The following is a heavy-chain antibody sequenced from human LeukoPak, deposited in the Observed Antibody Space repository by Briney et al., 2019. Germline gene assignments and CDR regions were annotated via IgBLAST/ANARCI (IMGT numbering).Heavy chain of an antibody. V-gene: IGHV4-38-2*02. CDR1: GDSISTGNY. D-gene: IGHD5-18*01. CDR3: ARAGGRGYSYGSPIDY. CDR2: IYHTGST. Sequence: SETLSLICTVSGDSISTGNYWGWIRQPPGKGLEWIGSIYHTGSTYYNLSLKSRVTISVDTSKNQFSLKLSSVTAADTAVYYCARAGGRGYSYGSPIDYWGQGTLVTVSS. J-gene: IGHJ4*02.